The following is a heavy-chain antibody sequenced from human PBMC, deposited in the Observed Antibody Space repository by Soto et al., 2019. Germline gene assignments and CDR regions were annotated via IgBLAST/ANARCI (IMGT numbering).Heavy chain of an antibody. CDR2: INWNSGSI. Sequence: GGSLRLSCAASGFTLSTYWMHWVRQAPGEGLEWVSGINWNSGSIGYADSVKGRFTISRDNAKTSLYLQMNSLRAEDTALYYCAKDRGSGSYAANYYYGMDVWGQGTTVTVSS. J-gene: IGHJ6*02. CDR3: AKDRGSGSYAANYYYGMDV. CDR1: GFTLSTYW. V-gene: IGHV3-9*01. D-gene: IGHD3-10*01.